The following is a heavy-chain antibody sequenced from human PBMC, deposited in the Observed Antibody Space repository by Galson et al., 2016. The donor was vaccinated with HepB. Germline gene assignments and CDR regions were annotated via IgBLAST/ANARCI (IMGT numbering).Heavy chain of an antibody. Sequence: QSGAEVKKPGESLRISCKGSGYSFTSYWISWVRQMPGKGLEWMGRIDPSDSYTNYSPSFQGHVTISADKSISTAYLQWSSLKASDTAMYYCARLDCSGGSCYYYYGMDVWGQGTTVTVSS. J-gene: IGHJ6*02. CDR2: IDPSDSYT. CDR3: ARLDCSGGSCYYYYGMDV. D-gene: IGHD2-15*01. CDR1: GYSFTSYW. V-gene: IGHV5-10-1*01.